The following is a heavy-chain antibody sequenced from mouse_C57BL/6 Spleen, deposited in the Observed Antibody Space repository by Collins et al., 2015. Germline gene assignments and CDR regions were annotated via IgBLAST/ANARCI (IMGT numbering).Heavy chain of an antibody. CDR3: ARGPYGSSYWYFDV. D-gene: IGHD1-1*01. J-gene: IGHJ1*01. Sequence: EVKLVESGGGLVKPGGSLKLSCAASGFTFSSYAMSWVRQTPEKRLEWVASISSGGSTYYPDSVKGRFTISRDNARNILYLQMSSLRSEDTAMYYCARGPYGSSYWYFDVWGAGTTVTVSS. CDR1: GFTFSSYA. V-gene: IGHV5-6-5*01. CDR2: ISSGGST.